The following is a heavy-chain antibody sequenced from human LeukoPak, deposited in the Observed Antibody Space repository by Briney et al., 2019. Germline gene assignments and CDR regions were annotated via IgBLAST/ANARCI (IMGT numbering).Heavy chain of an antibody. Sequence: SQTLSLTCTVSGGSISSSSYYWGWIRQPPGKGLGWVGNIYYNGDTHYNPSLKSRVTISVDTSKHQFSLELSSVPAADTAVYYCARSIVPGTRKIDCWRQGTLVGVCS. CDR1: GGSISSSSYY. CDR3: ARSIVPGTRKIDC. V-gene: IGHV4-39*01. CDR2: IYYNGDT. D-gene: IGHD6-19*01. J-gene: IGHJ4*02.